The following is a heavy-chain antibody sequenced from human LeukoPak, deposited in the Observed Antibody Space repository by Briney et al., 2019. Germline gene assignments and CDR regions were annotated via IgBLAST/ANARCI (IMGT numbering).Heavy chain of an antibody. CDR3: AREDRYCSNTSCYTWDY. V-gene: IGHV4-39*07. Sequence: PSETLSLTCTVSGVSISSSNYFWAWIRQSPGKGLEWIGSIYFRGSISSSPSLKSRVTISIDASKNQFSLKLTSVTAADTAVYYCAREDRYCSNTSCYTWDYWGQGTLVAV. D-gene: IGHD2-2*02. J-gene: IGHJ4*02. CDR1: GVSISSSNYF. CDR2: IYFRGSI.